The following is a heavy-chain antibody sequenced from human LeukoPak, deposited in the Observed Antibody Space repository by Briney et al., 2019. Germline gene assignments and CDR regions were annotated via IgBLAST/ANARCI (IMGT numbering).Heavy chain of an antibody. J-gene: IGHJ4*02. D-gene: IGHD2-15*01. CDR1: GFTFSNYG. CDR2: ISYDGNNK. Sequence: QPGRSLRLSCAASGFTFSNYGIHWVRQAPGKGLEWVAVISYDGNNKYYADPVKGRLTISRDNSKHALFLQMNSLRAEDTAAYYCAKGVDYCSGGSCPADYWGPGTLVTVSS. V-gene: IGHV3-30*18. CDR3: AKGVDYCSGGSCPADY.